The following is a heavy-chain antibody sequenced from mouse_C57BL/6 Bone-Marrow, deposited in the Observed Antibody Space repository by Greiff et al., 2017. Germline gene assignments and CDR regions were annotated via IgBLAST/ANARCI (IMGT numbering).Heavy chain of an antibody. CDR2: ISDGGSYT. Sequence: EVQLVESGGGLVKPGGSLKLSCAASGFTFSSYAMSWVRQTPEKRLEWVATISDGGSYTYYPDNVKGRFTISRDNATNNLYLQMSHLKSEDTAMYYCARLNWDYAMDYWGQGTSGTVSS. J-gene: IGHJ4*01. D-gene: IGHD4-1*01. CDR1: GFTFSSYA. V-gene: IGHV5-4*01. CDR3: ARLNWDYAMDY.